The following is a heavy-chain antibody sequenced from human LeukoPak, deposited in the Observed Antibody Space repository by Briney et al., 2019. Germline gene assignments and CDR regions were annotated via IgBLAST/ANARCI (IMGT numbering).Heavy chain of an antibody. J-gene: IGHJ6*03. CDR2: INPNSGGT. Sequence: ASVKVSCKASGYTFTGYYMHWVRQAPGQGLEWMGRINPNSGGTNYAQKFQGRVTMTRDTSISTAYMELSRLRSDDTAVYYCARPKRYCTNGVCRHNYYYYYYMDVRGKGTTATVSS. V-gene: IGHV1-2*06. D-gene: IGHD2-8*01. CDR1: GYTFTGYY. CDR3: ARPKRYCTNGVCRHNYYYYYYMDV.